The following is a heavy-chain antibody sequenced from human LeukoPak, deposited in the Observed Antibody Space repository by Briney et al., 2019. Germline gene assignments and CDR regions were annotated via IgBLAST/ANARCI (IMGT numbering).Heavy chain of an antibody. CDR1: GGSFSGYY. V-gene: IGHV4-34*01. D-gene: IGHD3-16*01. Sequence: SETLSLTCAVYGGSFSGYYWSWIRQPPGKGLEWIGEIKHSGSTNYNPSLKSRVTISVDTSKNQFSLKLSSVTAADTAVYYCARVKGAYSKGLDYWGQGTLVTVSS. CDR2: IKHSGST. CDR3: ARVKGAYSKGLDY. J-gene: IGHJ4*02.